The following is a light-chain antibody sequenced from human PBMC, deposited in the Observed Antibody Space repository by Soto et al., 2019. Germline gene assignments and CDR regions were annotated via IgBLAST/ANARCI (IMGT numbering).Light chain of an antibody. CDR1: SSDVGGYNY. Sequence: QSALTQPPSASGSFGQSVTISCTGTSSDVGGYNYVSWYQQHPGKAPKLMIYEVSERPSGVPDRFSGSKSGNTASLTVSGLQADDEADYYCSSYSGTNYHYVFGTWTKLTVL. V-gene: IGLV2-8*01. CDR3: SSYSGTNYHYV. CDR2: EVS. J-gene: IGLJ1*01.